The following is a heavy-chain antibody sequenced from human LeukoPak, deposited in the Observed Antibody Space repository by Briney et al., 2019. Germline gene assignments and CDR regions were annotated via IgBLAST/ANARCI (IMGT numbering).Heavy chain of an antibody. J-gene: IGHJ4*02. CDR1: GFIFSSYH. D-gene: IGHD5-18*01. CDR2: ISSSSSTI. V-gene: IGHV3-48*01. Sequence: GGSLRLSCAASGFIFSSYHMNWVRQAPGKGLEWVSYISSSSSTIHYADSVKGRFTISRDNAKNSLYLQMNSLRAEDTAVYYCARDGYDLNTPMVSTIFDYWGQGTLVTVSS. CDR3: ARDGYDLNTPMVSTIFDY.